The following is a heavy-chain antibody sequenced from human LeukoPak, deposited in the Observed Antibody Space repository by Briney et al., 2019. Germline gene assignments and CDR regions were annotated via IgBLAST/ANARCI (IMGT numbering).Heavy chain of an antibody. Sequence: SETLSLTCTVSGGSISSYYWSWIRQPPGKRLEWIGYIYYSGSTNYNPSLKSRVTISVDTSKNQFSLKLSSVTAADTAVYYCARCRVRGTAMVYYYYYYYMDVWGKGTTVTVSS. CDR2: IYYSGST. CDR1: GGSISSYY. V-gene: IGHV4-59*01. J-gene: IGHJ6*03. CDR3: ARCRVRGTAMVYYYYYYYMDV. D-gene: IGHD5-18*01.